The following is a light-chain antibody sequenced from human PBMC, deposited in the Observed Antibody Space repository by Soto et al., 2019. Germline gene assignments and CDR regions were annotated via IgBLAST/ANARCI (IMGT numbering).Light chain of an antibody. V-gene: IGLV1-40*01. CDR1: SSNIGAGFD. Sequence: QSVLTQPPSVSGAPGQRVTISCTGSSSNIGAGFDVHWYHQLPGTAPKLIIYDNNNRPSGVPDRFSGSKSGTSASLAITGLQAEDEADFYYQSYDSSLSGSVFGGGTKLTVL. J-gene: IGLJ2*01. CDR3: QSYDSSLSGSV. CDR2: DNN.